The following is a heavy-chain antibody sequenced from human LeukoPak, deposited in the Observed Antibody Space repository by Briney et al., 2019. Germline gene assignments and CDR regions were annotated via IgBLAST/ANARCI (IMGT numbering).Heavy chain of an antibody. CDR1: GFTFSSYA. J-gene: IGHJ4*02. D-gene: IGHD3-22*01. Sequence: PGGSLRLSCAASGFTFSSYAMSWVRQAPGKGLEWVSVINSSGAGTYYADSVKGRFTISRDGSKKTLYLQMNSLRAEDTAVYYCARGASGYPPDYWGQGTLVTVSS. CDR3: ARGASGYPPDY. CDR2: INSSGAGT. V-gene: IGHV3-23*01.